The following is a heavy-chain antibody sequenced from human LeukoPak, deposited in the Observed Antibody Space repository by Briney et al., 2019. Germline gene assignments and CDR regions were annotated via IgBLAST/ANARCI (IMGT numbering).Heavy chain of an antibody. D-gene: IGHD5/OR15-5a*01. CDR3: AKRITVSTGYYLDS. CDR2: ITGAGSHT. Sequence: GGSLRLSCVGSGFRFSSFAMSWVRQAPGKGLEWVSTITGAGSHTYFADSVKGRFAVSRDDSKSMHFLQMNSLRPEDTALYFCAKRITVSTGYYLDSWGRGTLVTVSS. V-gene: IGHV3-23*01. CDR1: GFRFSSFA. J-gene: IGHJ4*02.